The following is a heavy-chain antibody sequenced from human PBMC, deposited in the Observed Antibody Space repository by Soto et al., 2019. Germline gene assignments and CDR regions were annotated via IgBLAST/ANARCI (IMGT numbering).Heavy chain of an antibody. CDR1: GGSISSGGYY. Sequence: QVQLQESGPGLVKPSQTLSLTCTVSGGSISSGGYYWSWIRQHPGKGLEWIGYIYYSGSTYYNPSLKSRVTISVDTSKNQFSLKLSSVTAADTAVYYCARGGPRRQLDEYYYYYYGMDVWGQGTTVTVSS. V-gene: IGHV4-31*03. D-gene: IGHD6-13*01. CDR3: ARGGPRRQLDEYYYYYYGMDV. CDR2: IYYSGST. J-gene: IGHJ6*02.